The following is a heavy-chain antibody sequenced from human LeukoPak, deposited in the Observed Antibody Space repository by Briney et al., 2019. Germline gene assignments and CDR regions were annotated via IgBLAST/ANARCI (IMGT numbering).Heavy chain of an antibody. J-gene: IGHJ4*02. CDR2: ISGRGCST. CDR1: GFTVTSHA. D-gene: IGHD6-19*01. Sequence: GGSLRLSCAASGFTVTSHAMSWDRQAPGKLLEWVSAISGRGCSTYYGDSVKGRFTMSRDKSKNALYLQMNSLRAVDTAVYYCAKELSSSGDSYWGQGTLVTVSS. V-gene: IGHV3-23*01. CDR3: AKELSSSGDSY.